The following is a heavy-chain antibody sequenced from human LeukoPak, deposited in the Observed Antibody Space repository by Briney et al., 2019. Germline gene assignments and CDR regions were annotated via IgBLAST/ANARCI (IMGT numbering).Heavy chain of an antibody. V-gene: IGHV3-30-3*01. J-gene: IGHJ5*02. Sequence: GGSLRLSCAASGFTFSSYAMHWVRQAPGKGLEWVAVISYDGSNKYYADSVKGRFTISRDNSKNTLYLQMNSLRAEDTAVYYCARGNWFDPWGQGTLVTVPS. CDR1: GFTFSSYA. CDR2: ISYDGSNK. CDR3: ARGNWFDP.